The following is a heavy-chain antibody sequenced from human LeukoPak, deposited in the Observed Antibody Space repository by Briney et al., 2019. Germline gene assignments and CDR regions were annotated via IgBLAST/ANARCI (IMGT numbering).Heavy chain of an antibody. CDR2: IYSGGST. J-gene: IGHJ4*02. D-gene: IGHD4-17*01. CDR1: GFTVSSNC. Sequence: GGSLRLSCAASGFTVSSNCMSWVRQAPGKGLEWVSVIYSGGSTYYADSVKGRFTISRDNSKNTLYLQMNSLRAEDTAVYYCVRGDYGDYTLFDYWGQGTLVTVSS. V-gene: IGHV3-53*01. CDR3: VRGDYGDYTLFDY.